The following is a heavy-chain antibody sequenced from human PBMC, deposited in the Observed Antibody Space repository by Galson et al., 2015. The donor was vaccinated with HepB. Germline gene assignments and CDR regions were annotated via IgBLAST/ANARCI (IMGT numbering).Heavy chain of an antibody. J-gene: IGHJ4*02. CDR2: ISGSGGST. CDR1: GFTFSSYA. D-gene: IGHD5-12*01. CDR3: ARSAIDIVAALPDY. Sequence: SLRLSCAASGFTFSSYAMSWVRQAPGRGLEWVSAISGSGGSTYYADSVKGRFIISRDNSKNTLYLQMNSLRAEDTAVYYCARSAIDIVAALPDYWGQGTLVTVSS. V-gene: IGHV3-23*01.